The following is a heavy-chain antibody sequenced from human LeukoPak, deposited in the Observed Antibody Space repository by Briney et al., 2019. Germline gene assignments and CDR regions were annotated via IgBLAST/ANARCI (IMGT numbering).Heavy chain of an antibody. CDR3: ARDPYGEGEPDY. Sequence: SVKVSCKASGYTFTSYGISWVRQAPGQGLEWMGWISAYNGNTNYAQKLQGRVTMTTDTSTSTAYMELRSLRSDDTAVYYCARDPYGEGEPDYWGQGALVTVSS. V-gene: IGHV1-18*04. D-gene: IGHD4-17*01. J-gene: IGHJ4*02. CDR1: GYTFTSYG. CDR2: ISAYNGNT.